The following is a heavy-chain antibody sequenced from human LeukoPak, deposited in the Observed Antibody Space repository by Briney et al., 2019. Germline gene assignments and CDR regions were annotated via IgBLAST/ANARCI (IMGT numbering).Heavy chain of an antibody. D-gene: IGHD5-18*01. CDR2: ISGSGGST. Sequence: GGSLRLSCAASGFTFSSYAMSWVRQAPGKGLEWVSAISGSGGSTYYADSVKGRFTISRDNSKNTLYLQMNTLRAEDTAVYYCARIGFGYSFGQGFDYWGQGTLVSVSS. J-gene: IGHJ4*02. CDR1: GFTFSSYA. V-gene: IGHV3-23*01. CDR3: ARIGFGYSFGQGFDY.